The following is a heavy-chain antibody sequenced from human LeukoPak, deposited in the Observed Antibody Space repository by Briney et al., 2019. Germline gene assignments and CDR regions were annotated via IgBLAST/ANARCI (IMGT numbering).Heavy chain of an antibody. J-gene: IGHJ6*03. D-gene: IGHD2-15*01. CDR3: ARVLRYCSGGNCYSGGLGYMDV. V-gene: IGHV3-48*04. CDR2: ISRSGSTK. Sequence: GGSLRLSCAASGFTFSSYSMNWIRQAPGKGLEWVSSISRSGSTKYYADSVKGRLTISRDNAKNSLFLQMNSLRAEDTAVYYCARVLRYCSGGNCYSGGLGYMDVWGKGTTVTISS. CDR1: GFTFSSYS.